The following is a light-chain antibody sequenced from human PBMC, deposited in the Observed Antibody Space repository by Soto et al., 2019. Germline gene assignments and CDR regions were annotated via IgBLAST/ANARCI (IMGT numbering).Light chain of an antibody. CDR2: DVY. CDR1: SSDVGGYNY. Sequence: QAVQSHPAAVSGSPGHSITISCTGTSSDVGGYNYVSWYQQHPGKAPKLLIFDVYSRPSGISNRFSGSKSGNTASLTTSGLQAEDEADYYCSSYTTSSSHVFGAGTKVTAL. CDR3: SSYTTSSSHV. J-gene: IGLJ1*01. V-gene: IGLV2-14*01.